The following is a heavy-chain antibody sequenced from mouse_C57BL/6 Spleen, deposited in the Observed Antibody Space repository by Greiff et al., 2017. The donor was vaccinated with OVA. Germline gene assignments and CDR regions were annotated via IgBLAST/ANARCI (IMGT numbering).Heavy chain of an antibody. J-gene: IGHJ2*01. Sequence: VQLQQSGAELVRPGTSVKVSCKASGYAFTNYLIEWVKQRPGQGLEWIGVINPGSGGTNYNEKFKGKATLTADKSSSTAYMQLSSLTSEDSAVYCCARDYYGSSHYFDYWGQGTTLTVSS. D-gene: IGHD1-1*01. CDR1: GYAFTNYL. CDR3: ARDYYGSSHYFDY. CDR2: INPGSGGT. V-gene: IGHV1-54*01.